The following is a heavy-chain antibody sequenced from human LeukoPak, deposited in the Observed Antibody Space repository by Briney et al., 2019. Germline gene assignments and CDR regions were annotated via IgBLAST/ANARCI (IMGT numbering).Heavy chain of an antibody. Sequence: SETLSLACTVSGGSISSYYWSWIRQPAGKGLEWIGRIYTSGSTNYNPSLKSRVTISVDKSKNQFSLKLSSVTAADTAVYYCASILFYDYVWGSYREYYFDYWGQGTLVTVSS. D-gene: IGHD3-16*02. J-gene: IGHJ4*02. V-gene: IGHV4-4*07. CDR1: GGSISSYY. CDR2: IYTSGST. CDR3: ASILFYDYVWGSYREYYFDY.